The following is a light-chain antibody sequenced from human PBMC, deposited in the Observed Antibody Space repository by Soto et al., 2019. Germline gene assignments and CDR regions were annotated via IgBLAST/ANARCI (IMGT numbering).Light chain of an antibody. J-gene: IGLJ2*01. Sequence: QSVLTQPPSVSGAPGQNITISCTGSSSYIGPGFDVHWYQQLPGTAPRLLIYGNTYRPSGVPDRFSGSKSGTSASLAISGLQAEDEGDYYCQSSDSSVSGPRVFGGGTKLTVL. V-gene: IGLV1-40*01. CDR1: SSYIGPGFD. CDR2: GNT. CDR3: QSSDSSVSGPRV.